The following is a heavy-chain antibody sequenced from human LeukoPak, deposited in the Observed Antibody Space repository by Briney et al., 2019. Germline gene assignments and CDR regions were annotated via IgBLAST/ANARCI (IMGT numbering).Heavy chain of an antibody. J-gene: IGHJ5*02. Sequence: PSETLSLTCAVSGFSISSGFYWGWVRQPPGKGLEYIGHISHSGATHYNPSLMSRVTMSLDTSKNHFSLKLSSVTAADTAMYFCARLSAACFDPWGQGTLVTVSS. CDR1: GFSISSGFY. CDR3: ARLSAACFDP. V-gene: IGHV4-38-2*01. CDR2: ISHSGAT.